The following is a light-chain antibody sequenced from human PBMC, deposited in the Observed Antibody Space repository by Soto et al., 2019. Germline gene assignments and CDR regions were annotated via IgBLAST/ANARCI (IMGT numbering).Light chain of an antibody. J-gene: IGKJ1*01. CDR1: QSISSW. Sequence: DIQMTQSPSTLSASVGDRVTITCRASQSISSWLAWYPQKPGKAPKLLIYDASSLESGVPSRFSGSGSGTEFTLTISSLQPDDVATYYCQQYNRYSTFGQGTKVEIK. V-gene: IGKV1-5*01. CDR3: QQYNRYST. CDR2: DAS.